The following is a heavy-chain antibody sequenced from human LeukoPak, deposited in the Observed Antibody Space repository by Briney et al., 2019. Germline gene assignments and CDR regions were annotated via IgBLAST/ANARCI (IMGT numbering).Heavy chain of an antibody. J-gene: IGHJ4*02. CDR1: GGSFSGYY. Sequence: SETLSLTCAVYGGSFSGYYWSWIRQPPGKGLEWIGYICYSGSTSYNPSLKSRVTISVDTSKNQFSLKLNSVTAADTAVYYCARQGPLTTAVTTRTNPFDYWGQGTLVTVSS. D-gene: IGHD4-11*01. V-gene: IGHV4-59*08. CDR2: ICYSGST. CDR3: ARQGPLTTAVTTRTNPFDY.